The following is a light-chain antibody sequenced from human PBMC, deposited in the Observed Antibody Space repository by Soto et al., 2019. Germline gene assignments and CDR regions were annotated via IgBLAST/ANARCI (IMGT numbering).Light chain of an antibody. CDR3: HQYNNWPPWT. J-gene: IGKJ1*01. Sequence: DIVMTQSPDSLAVSLCEGTTIPCRYSQSVFYSSNNKNYLAWYQQKPGQPPKLLIYWASTRESGVPDRFSGSGSGTDFTLTISSLQSEDFAVYYCHQYNNWPPWTFGQGTKVDIK. V-gene: IGKV4-1*01. CDR2: WAS. CDR1: QSVFYSSNNKNY.